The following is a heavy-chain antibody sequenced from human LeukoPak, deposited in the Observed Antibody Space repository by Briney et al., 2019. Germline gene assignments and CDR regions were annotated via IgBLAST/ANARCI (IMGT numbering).Heavy chain of an antibody. J-gene: IGHJ4*02. D-gene: IGHD5-24*01. CDR2: ISYDGSNK. CDR1: GFTFSSYG. V-gene: IGHV3-30*03. Sequence: GGSLRLSCAASGFTFSSYGMHWVRPAPGKGLEWVAVISYDGSNKYYADSVKGRFTISRDNSKNTVYLQMNSLRVDDTAVYYCARAPPGRKGYNPYYFDYWGQGTRVTVSS. CDR3: ARAPPGRKGYNPYYFDY.